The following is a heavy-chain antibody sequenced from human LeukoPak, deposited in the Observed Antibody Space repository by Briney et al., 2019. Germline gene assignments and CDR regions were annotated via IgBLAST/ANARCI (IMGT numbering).Heavy chain of an antibody. Sequence: PRGSLRLSCAASGFTFSSYSMNWVRQAPGKGLEWVSSISSSSSYIYYADSVKGRFTISRDNAKNSLYLQMNSLRAEDTAVYYCARAPSSSWYNWFDPWGQGTLVTVSS. CDR2: ISSSSSYI. J-gene: IGHJ5*02. D-gene: IGHD6-13*01. V-gene: IGHV3-21*01. CDR3: ARAPSSSWYNWFDP. CDR1: GFTFSSYS.